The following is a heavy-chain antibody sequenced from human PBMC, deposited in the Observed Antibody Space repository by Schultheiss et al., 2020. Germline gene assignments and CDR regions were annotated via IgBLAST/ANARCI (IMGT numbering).Heavy chain of an antibody. CDR2: INHSGST. CDR1: GGSFSGYY. CDR3: ARHGGKGRLRFDP. V-gene: IGHV4-34*01. J-gene: IGHJ5*02. Sequence: SETLSLTCAVYGGSFSGYYWSWIRQPPGKGLEWIGEINHSGSTNYNLSLKSRVTMSVDTSKNQFSLKLSSVTAADTAVYYCARHGGKGRLRFDPWGQGTLVTVSS. D-gene: IGHD2-15*01.